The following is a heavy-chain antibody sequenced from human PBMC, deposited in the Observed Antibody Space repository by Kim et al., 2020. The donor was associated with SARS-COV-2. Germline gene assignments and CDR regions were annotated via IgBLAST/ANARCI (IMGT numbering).Heavy chain of an antibody. V-gene: IGHV4-31*03. CDR2: IYYSGST. J-gene: IGHJ5*02. CDR1: GGSISSGGYY. CDR3: AYGSRHNWFDP. Sequence: SETLSLTCTVSGGSISSGGYYWSWIRQHPGKGLEWIGYIYYSGSTYYNPSLKSRVTISVDTSKNQFSLKLSSVTAADTAVYYCAYGSRHNWFDPWGQGTLVTVSS. D-gene: IGHD3-10*01.